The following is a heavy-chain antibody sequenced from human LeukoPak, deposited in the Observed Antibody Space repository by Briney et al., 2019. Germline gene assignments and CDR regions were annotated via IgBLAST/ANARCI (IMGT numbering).Heavy chain of an antibody. CDR3: ARAESLSGSWTNGDH. Sequence: KSSETLSLTCAVYGGSFSGYYWRWIRQPPGKGLEWIGEINHSGSTNYNPSLKSRVTISVDTSKNQFSLKLSSVTAADTAVYYCARAESLSGSWTNGDHWGQGTLVTVSS. J-gene: IGHJ4*02. D-gene: IGHD3-22*01. V-gene: IGHV4-34*01. CDR2: INHSGST. CDR1: GGSFSGYY.